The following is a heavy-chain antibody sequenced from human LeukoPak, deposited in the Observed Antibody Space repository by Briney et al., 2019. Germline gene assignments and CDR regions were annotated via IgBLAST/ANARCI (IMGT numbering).Heavy chain of an antibody. D-gene: IGHD3-22*01. J-gene: IGHJ4*02. CDR1: GGSLSSSSYY. Sequence: PSETLSVTCTGSGGSLSSSSYYWGWIRQPPGKGLEWIGSIYYSGSTYYNPSLKSRVTISVDTSKNQFSLKLSSVTAADTAVYYCASQYYDSSGYYYASFDYWGQGTLVTVSS. CDR3: ASQYYDSSGYYYASFDY. CDR2: IYYSGST. V-gene: IGHV4-39*01.